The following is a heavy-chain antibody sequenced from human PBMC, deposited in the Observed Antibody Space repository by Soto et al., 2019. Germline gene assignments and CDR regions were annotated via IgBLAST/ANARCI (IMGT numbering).Heavy chain of an antibody. CDR1: GGSFSGYY. Sequence: PSETLSLTCAVYGGSFSGYYWSWIRQPPGKGLEWIGEINHSGSTNYNPSLKSRVTISVDTSKNQFSLKLSSVTAADTAVYYCASTRRHRYGSGSYLFDYWGQGTLDTVSS. D-gene: IGHD3-10*01. CDR2: INHSGST. CDR3: ASTRRHRYGSGSYLFDY. J-gene: IGHJ4*02. V-gene: IGHV4-34*01.